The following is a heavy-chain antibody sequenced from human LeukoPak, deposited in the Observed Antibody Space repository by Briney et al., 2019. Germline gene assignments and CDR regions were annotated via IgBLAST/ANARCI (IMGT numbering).Heavy chain of an antibody. CDR3: ARRKGYVPDYYFDY. J-gene: IGHJ4*02. CDR1: GGTFSSYA. V-gene: IGHV1-18*01. D-gene: IGHD3-10*02. CDR2: ISAYNGKT. Sequence: GASVKVSCKASGGTFSSYAISWVRQAPGQGIEWMGWISAYNGKTNYAQKLQGRVTMTTDTSTSTAYMGLRSLRSDDTAVYYCARRKGYVPDYYFDYWGQGTLVTVSS.